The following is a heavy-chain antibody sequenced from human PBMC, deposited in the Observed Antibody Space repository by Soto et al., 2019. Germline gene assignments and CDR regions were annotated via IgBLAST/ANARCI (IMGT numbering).Heavy chain of an antibody. CDR2: VSGSGGST. CDR3: AKPPDYNWNDY. CDR1: GFTFSSYA. V-gene: IGHV3-23*01. Sequence: PGGSLRLSCAASGFTFSSYAMSWVRQAPGKGLEWISAVSGSGGSTYYADSVKGRFTISRDNSKDTLHLQMNNLRAEDTAVYYCAKPPDYNWNDYWGQGTLVTVSS. D-gene: IGHD1-20*01. J-gene: IGHJ4*02.